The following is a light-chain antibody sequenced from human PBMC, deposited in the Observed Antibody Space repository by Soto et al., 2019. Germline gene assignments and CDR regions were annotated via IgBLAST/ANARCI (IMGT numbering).Light chain of an antibody. Sequence: DIQMTPPPSSLAASVGDRVTITCRASQGISNYLAWYQQKPGTVPKLLISAASTLQTGVPSRFSGGGSGTDFTLTISSLQPEDFAVYYCQQYHHWPPITFGQGTRLEIK. V-gene: IGKV1-27*01. CDR2: AAS. CDR1: QGISNY. J-gene: IGKJ5*01. CDR3: QQYHHWPPIT.